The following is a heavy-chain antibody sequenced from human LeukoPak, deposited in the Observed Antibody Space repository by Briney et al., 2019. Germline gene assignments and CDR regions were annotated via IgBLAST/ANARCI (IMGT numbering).Heavy chain of an antibody. D-gene: IGHD6-13*01. CDR2: INPNSGGT. CDR3: ARDLDSVAAADY. J-gene: IGHJ4*02. V-gene: IGHV1-2*06. Sequence: ASVKVSCKASGYTFTGYYMHWVRQAPGQGLEWTGRINPNSGGTNYAQKFQGRVTMTRDTSISTAYMELSRLRSDDTAVYYCARDLDSVAAADYWGQGTLVTVSS. CDR1: GYTFTGYY.